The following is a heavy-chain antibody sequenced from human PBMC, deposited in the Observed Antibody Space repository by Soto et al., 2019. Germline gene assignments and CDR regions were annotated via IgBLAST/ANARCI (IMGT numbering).Heavy chain of an antibody. Sequence: SQTLSLTCAISGDSVSSNSAAWNWIRLSPSRGLEWLARTYYRSRWYNDYAVSVRSRITVNPDTSKNQFSLQLTSVTPEDTAVYYCARSGSPFGVVIFDYWGQGTLVTVSS. D-gene: IGHD3-3*01. CDR2: TYYRSRWYN. V-gene: IGHV6-1*01. CDR3: ARSGSPFGVVIFDY. CDR1: GDSVSSNSAA. J-gene: IGHJ4*02.